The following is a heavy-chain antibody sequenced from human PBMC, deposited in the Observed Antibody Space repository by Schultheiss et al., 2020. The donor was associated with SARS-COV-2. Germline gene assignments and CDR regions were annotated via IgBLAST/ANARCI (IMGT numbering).Heavy chain of an antibody. CDR1: GFTFSSYA. CDR2: ISGSGGST. CDR3: TTDGPNYVGLDL. Sequence: GGSLRLSCAASGFTFSSYAMSWVRQAPGKGLEWVSAISGSGGSTYYADSVKGRFTISRDNSKNTLYLQMNSLRAEDTAVYYCTTDGPNYVGLDLWGQGTLVTVSS. V-gene: IGHV3-23*01. J-gene: IGHJ5*02. D-gene: IGHD1-26*01.